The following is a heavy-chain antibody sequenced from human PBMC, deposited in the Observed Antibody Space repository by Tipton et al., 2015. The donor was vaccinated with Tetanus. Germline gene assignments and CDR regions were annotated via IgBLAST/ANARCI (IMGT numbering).Heavy chain of an antibody. Sequence: TLSLTCTVSGGSISSYYWSWIRQPAGKGLEWIGRIYTSGSTNYNPSLKSRVTMSVDTSKNQFSLKLSSVTAADTAVYYCARDRDYYGSGSRGIDVWGQGTRVTVSS. D-gene: IGHD3-10*01. CDR2: IYTSGST. J-gene: IGHJ6*02. V-gene: IGHV4-4*07. CDR3: ARDRDYYGSGSRGIDV. CDR1: GGSISSYY.